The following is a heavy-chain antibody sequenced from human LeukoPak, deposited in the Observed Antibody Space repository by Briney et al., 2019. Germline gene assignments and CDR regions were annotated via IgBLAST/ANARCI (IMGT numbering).Heavy chain of an antibody. J-gene: IGHJ4*02. CDR2: IYYSGST. D-gene: IGHD6-13*01. V-gene: IGHV4-39*02. CDR1: VGSISSSSYY. Sequence: SETLSLTCTVSVGSISSSSYYWGWIRQPPGKGLEWIGSIYYSGSTYYNPSLKSRVTISVDTSKNQFSLKLSSVTAADTAVYYCAREEYSSSWYPNLFDYWGQGTLVTVSS. CDR3: AREEYSSSWYPNLFDY.